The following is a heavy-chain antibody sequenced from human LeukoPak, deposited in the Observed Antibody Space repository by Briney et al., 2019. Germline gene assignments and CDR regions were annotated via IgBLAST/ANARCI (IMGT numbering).Heavy chain of an antibody. CDR3: AKARRGHCGGDCYSALDY. J-gene: IGHJ4*02. V-gene: IGHV3-23*01. CDR2: ISGSGGST. D-gene: IGHD2-21*02. Sequence: GSLRLSCAASGFTFGSYAMSWVRQAPGKGLEWVSAISGSGGSTYYADSVKGRFTISRDNSKNTLYLQMNSLRAEDTAVYYCAKARRGHCGGDCYSALDYWGQGTLVTVSS. CDR1: GFTFGSYA.